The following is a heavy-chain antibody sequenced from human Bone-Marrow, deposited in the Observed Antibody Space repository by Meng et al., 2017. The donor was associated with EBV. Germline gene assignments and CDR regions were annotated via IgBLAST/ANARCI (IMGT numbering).Heavy chain of an antibody. J-gene: IGHJ4*02. V-gene: IGHV3-11*01. CDR1: GFTFSDHY. CDR3: AKDLGGPRDY. Sequence: QVQLVESGGCLVKLGGSLRLSCSASGFTFSDHYMSWLLQAPGKGLEWVSYISVSGTTIYYADSVKGRFTISRDNAKNSLYLQMDSLRAEDTAVYYCAKDLGGPRDYWGQGTLVTVSS. D-gene: IGHD3-16*01. CDR2: ISVSGTTI.